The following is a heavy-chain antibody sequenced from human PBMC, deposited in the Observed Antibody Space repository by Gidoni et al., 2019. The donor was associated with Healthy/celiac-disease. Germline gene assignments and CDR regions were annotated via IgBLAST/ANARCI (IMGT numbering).Heavy chain of an antibody. CDR1: GFTFDDYA. CDR2: SRWNSGSI. D-gene: IGHD2-21*02. V-gene: IGHV3-9*01. Sequence: EVQLVESGGGLVQPGRSLRLSCAASGFTFDDYAMHWVRQAPGKGLEWVSGSRWNSGSIGYADSVKGRFTISRDNAKNSLYLQMNSLRAEDTALYYCAKAWSTVVVTGIDYWGQGTLVTVSS. J-gene: IGHJ4*02. CDR3: AKAWSTVVVTGIDY.